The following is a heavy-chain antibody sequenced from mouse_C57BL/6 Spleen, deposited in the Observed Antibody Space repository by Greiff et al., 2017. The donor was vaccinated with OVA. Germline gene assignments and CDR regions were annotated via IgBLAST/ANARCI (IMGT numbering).Heavy chain of an antibody. Sequence: QVQLQQPGAELVRPGTSVKLSFKASGYTFTSYWMHWVKQRPGQGLEWIGVIDPSDSYTNYNQKFKGKATLTVDTSSSTAYMQLSSLASEDSAVYYCAPTAQATFFDYWGQGTTLTVSS. V-gene: IGHV1-59*01. CDR3: APTAQATFFDY. J-gene: IGHJ2*01. CDR2: IDPSDSYT. CDR1: GYTFTSYW. D-gene: IGHD3-2*02.